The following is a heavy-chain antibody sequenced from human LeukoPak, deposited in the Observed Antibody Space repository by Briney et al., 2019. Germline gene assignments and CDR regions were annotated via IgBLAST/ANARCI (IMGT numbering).Heavy chain of an antibody. CDR2: INANTGNP. CDR3: ARDNIVVVPAAIEQVYYMDV. J-gene: IGHJ6*03. V-gene: IGHV7-4-1*02. D-gene: IGHD2-2*01. CDR1: SYTFTNYA. Sequence: GASVKVSCKASSYTFTNYAFTWVRQAPGQGLEWMGWINANTGNPTYAQGFTGRFVFSLDTSVSTAYLQISSLKAEDTAVYYCARDNIVVVPAAIEQVYYMDVWGKGTTVTVSS.